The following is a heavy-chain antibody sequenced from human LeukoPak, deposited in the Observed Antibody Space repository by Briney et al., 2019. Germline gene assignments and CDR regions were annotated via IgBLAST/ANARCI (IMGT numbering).Heavy chain of an antibody. D-gene: IGHD3-10*01. J-gene: IGHJ4*02. Sequence: SETLSLTCTVSGGSISSGSYYCSWIRQPAGKGLEWIGHIYKSGSTNYNPSLKSRVTMSVDTSKNQFSLKLSSVTAADTAVYYCARDALIDYGSGSLYFDYWGQRTLVTVSS. V-gene: IGHV4-61*09. CDR2: IYKSGST. CDR1: GGSISSGSYY. CDR3: ARDALIDYGSGSLYFDY.